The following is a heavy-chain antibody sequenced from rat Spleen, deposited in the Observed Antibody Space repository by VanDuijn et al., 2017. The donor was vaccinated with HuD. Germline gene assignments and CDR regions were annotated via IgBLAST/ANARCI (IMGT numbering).Heavy chain of an antibody. Sequence: EVQLVESDGGLVQPGRSLKLSCATSGFTFSDYYMAWVRQAPTKGLEWVASISYDGGSTYYRDSVKGRFTISRDNTKSSLYLQMDSLRSEDTATYYGTRDNMYTTDYYPVYFDYWGQGVMVTVSA. V-gene: IGHV5-20*01. D-gene: IGHD1-6*01. CDR3: TRDNMYTTDYYPVYFDY. CDR1: GFTFSDYY. CDR2: ISYDGGST. J-gene: IGHJ2*01.